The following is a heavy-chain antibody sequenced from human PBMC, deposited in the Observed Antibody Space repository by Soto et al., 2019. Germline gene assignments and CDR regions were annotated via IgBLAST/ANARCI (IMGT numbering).Heavy chain of an antibody. J-gene: IGHJ4*02. CDR3: ARNLPEAAMVDY. CDR1: GYTFTSYH. Sequence: GASVKVSCKASGYTFTSYHINWVRQAPGQGLEWMGWMNPKSGDTGYAQKLQGRVTMTRDTSISTAYMELSNLRSEDTAVYFCARNLPEAAMVDYWGQGTLVTVSS. D-gene: IGHD5-18*01. CDR2: MNPKSGDT. V-gene: IGHV1-8*01.